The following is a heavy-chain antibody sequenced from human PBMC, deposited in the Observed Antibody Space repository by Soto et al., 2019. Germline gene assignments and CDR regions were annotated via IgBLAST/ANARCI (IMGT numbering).Heavy chain of an antibody. J-gene: IGHJ6*02. V-gene: IGHV1-69*02. D-gene: IGHD7-27*01. CDR3: ASWGHNSYGMDV. CDR2: IIPILGIA. Sequence: QVQLVQSGAEVKKPGSSVKVSCKASGGTFSSYTISWVRQAPGQGLEWMGRIIPILGIANYAQKFQGRVTIXAXXSTSTAYMELSSLRSEDTAVYYCASWGHNSYGMDVWGQGTTVTVSS. CDR1: GGTFSSYT.